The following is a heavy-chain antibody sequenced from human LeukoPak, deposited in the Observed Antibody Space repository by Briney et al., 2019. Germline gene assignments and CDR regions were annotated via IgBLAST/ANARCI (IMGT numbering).Heavy chain of an antibody. Sequence: GGSLRLSYAASGFTFSSHAMSWVRQAPGKGLEWVSAISGSGGSTYYADSVKGRFTISRDNSKNTLYLQMNSLRADDTAVYYCAKDREQWLVKFFFDYWGQGTLVTVSS. CDR1: GFTFSSHA. J-gene: IGHJ4*02. CDR3: AKDREQWLVKFFFDY. D-gene: IGHD6-19*01. V-gene: IGHV3-23*01. CDR2: ISGSGGST.